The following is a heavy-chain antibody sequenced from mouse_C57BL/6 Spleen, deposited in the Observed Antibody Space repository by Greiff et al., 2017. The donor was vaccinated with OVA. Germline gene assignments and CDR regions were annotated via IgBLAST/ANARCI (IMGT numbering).Heavy chain of an antibody. Sequence: QVQLKESGPGLVQPSQSLSITCTVSGFSLTSYGVHWVRQSPGKGLEWLGVIWSGGSTDYNAAFISRLSISKDNSKSQVFFKMNSLQADDTAIYYCAKTPSTVVENWYFDVWGTGTTVTVSS. V-gene: IGHV2-2*01. CDR3: AKTPSTVVENWYFDV. CDR1: GFSLTSYG. J-gene: IGHJ1*03. CDR2: IWSGGST. D-gene: IGHD1-1*01.